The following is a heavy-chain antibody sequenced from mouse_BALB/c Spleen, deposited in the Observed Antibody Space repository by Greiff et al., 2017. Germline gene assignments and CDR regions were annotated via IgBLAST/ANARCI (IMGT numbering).Heavy chain of an antibody. CDR2: IDPENGNT. CDR3: ASYGNYWYFDV. J-gene: IGHJ1*01. V-gene: IGHV14-1*02. CDR1: GFNIKDYY. D-gene: IGHD2-1*01. Sequence: VQLQQSGAELVRPGALVKLSCKASGFNIKDYYMHWVKQRPEQGLEWIGWIDPENGNTIYDPKFQGKVSITADTSSNTAYLQLSSLTSEDTAVYYCASYGNYWYFDVWGAGTTVTVSS.